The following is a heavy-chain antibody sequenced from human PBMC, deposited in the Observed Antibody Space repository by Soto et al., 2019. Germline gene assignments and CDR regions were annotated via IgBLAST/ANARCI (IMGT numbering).Heavy chain of an antibody. CDR3: AKVGDIVVVPAAMRDDAFDI. V-gene: IGHV3-30*18. CDR1: GFTFRSYG. Sequence: ESGGGVVQPGRSLRLSCAASGFTFRSYGMHWVRQAPGKGLEWVAVISYDGSNKYYADSVKGRFTISRDNSKNTLYLQMNSLRAEDTDVYYCAKVGDIVVVPAAMRDDAFDIWGQGTMVTVSS. D-gene: IGHD2-2*01. CDR2: ISYDGSNK. J-gene: IGHJ3*02.